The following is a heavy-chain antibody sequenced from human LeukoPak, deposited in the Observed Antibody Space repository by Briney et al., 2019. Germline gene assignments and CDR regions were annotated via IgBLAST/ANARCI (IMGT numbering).Heavy chain of an antibody. D-gene: IGHD3-3*01. CDR3: ASSGGKGYYDFWSGYPIDY. CDR1: GFTFSSYS. V-gene: IGHV3-21*05. J-gene: IGHJ4*02. Sequence: GGSLRLSCAASGFTFSSYSMNWVRQAPGKGLEWVSYISSSSSNIYYADSVKGRFTISRDNTKNSLYLQMNSLRAEDTAVYYCASSGGKGYYDFWSGYPIDYWGQGTLVTVSS. CDR2: ISSSSSNI.